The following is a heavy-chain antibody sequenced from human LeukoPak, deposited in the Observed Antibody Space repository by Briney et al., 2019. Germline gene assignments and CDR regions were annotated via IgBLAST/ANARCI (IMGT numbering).Heavy chain of an antibody. CDR1: GFTFSSYS. J-gene: IGHJ4*02. CDR2: ISSSSSYI. CDR3: AKEPDYDSGWDGFDY. V-gene: IGHV3-21*04. Sequence: GGSLRLSCAASGFTFSSYSMNWARQAPGKGPEWVSSISSSSSYIYYADSVKGRFTISRDNAKNSLYLQMHSLRAEDTAIYYCAKEPDYDSGWDGFDYWGQGTLVAVSS. D-gene: IGHD6-19*01.